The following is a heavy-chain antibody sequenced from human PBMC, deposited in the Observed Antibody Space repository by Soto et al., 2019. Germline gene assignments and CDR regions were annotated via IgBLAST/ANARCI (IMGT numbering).Heavy chain of an antibody. J-gene: IGHJ4*01. Sequence: PSETLSLTCSVSGGSVTNDNSYWTWIRLHPGKGLEWIGYIYFGGTTYYSPSLKSRVSISADTSKNLFFLRLSSVTAADTAMYYCARGSSSEGPAQMTFDYWGPGTQVTVSS. CDR3: ARGSSSEGPAQMTFDY. CDR1: GGSVTNDNSY. D-gene: IGHD2-2*01. CDR2: IYFGGTT. V-gene: IGHV4-31*03.